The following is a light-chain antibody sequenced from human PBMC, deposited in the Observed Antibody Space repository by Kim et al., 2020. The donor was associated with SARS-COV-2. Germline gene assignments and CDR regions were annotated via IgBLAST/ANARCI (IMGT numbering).Light chain of an antibody. CDR2: TNN. Sequence: QSVLTQPPSASGTPGQRISISCSGSSSNIGRNTVSWYQQFPGTAPKLLIYTNNQRPSGYPGRFSGSKSGTSASLAIDGLQSEDEAHYYCAAWDDSLNGWVFGGGTQLTVL. J-gene: IGLJ3*02. V-gene: IGLV1-44*01. CDR1: SSNIGRNT. CDR3: AAWDDSLNGWV.